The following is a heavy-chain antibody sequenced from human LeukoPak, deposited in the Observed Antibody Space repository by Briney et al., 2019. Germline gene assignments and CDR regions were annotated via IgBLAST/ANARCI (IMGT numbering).Heavy chain of an antibody. D-gene: IGHD2-2*01. CDR3: AKVPSVRYCSSTGCHPGAYYFDY. V-gene: IGHV3-23*01. CDR1: GFTVSSNY. J-gene: IGHJ4*02. Sequence: PGGSLRLSCAASGFTVSSNYMSWVRQAPGKGLEWVSAISATGSSTYYADSVKGRFTISRDNSKNTLYLQMNSLRAEDTAVYYCAKVPSVRYCSSTGCHPGAYYFDYWGQGTLVTVSS. CDR2: ISATGSST.